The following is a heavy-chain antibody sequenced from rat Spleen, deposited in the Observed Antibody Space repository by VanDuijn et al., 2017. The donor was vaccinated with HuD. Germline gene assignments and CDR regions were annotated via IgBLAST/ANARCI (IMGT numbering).Heavy chain of an antibody. CDR3: VRHDTSGYSNWFTY. V-gene: IGHV5S13*01. D-gene: IGHD4-3*01. Sequence: EVQLVEAGGGLVQPGRSLKLSCAASGFIFSNYDMAWVRQAPTTGLEWVASISPSGGGTDYRDSVKGRFTVSRDNAKSTQFLQLDSLRSEDTATYYCVRHDTSGYSNWFTYWGQGTLVTVSS. J-gene: IGHJ3*01. CDR1: GFIFSNYD. CDR2: ISPSGGGT.